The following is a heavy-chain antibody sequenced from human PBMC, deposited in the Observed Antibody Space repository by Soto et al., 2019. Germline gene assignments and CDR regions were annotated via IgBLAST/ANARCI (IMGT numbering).Heavy chain of an antibody. Sequence: EVQLLESGGGLVQPGGSLRLSCAASGFTFSDYGMSWVRQAPGKGLEWVSTISGSGDTTYYADSAKGRFTISRDNYKITLYLQMIRLRAEETAVYYCDLKYACGVVSYFNWWGQGTLVTVSS. CDR3: DLKYACGVVSYFNW. V-gene: IGHV3-23*01. CDR1: GFTFSDYG. D-gene: IGHD3-3*01. J-gene: IGHJ4*02. CDR2: ISGSGDTT.